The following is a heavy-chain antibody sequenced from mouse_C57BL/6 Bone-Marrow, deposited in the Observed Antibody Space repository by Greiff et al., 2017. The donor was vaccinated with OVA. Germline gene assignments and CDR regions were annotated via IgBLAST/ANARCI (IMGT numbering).Heavy chain of an antibody. CDR3: ARQRWYAMDY. CDR2: ISNLAYSI. CDR1: GFTFSDYG. D-gene: IGHD1-1*02. V-gene: IGHV5-15*01. Sequence: EVQLVESGGGLVQPGGSLKLSCAASGFTFSDYGMAWVRQAPRQGPEWVAFISNLAYSIYYADTVTGRFTISRENAKNTLYLEMSSLRSEDTAMYYCARQRWYAMDYWGQGTSVTVSS. J-gene: IGHJ4*01.